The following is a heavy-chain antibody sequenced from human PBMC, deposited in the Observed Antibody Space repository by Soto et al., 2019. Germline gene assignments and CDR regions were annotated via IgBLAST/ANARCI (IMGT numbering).Heavy chain of an antibody. CDR1: GYTFNIYY. J-gene: IGHJ4*02. CDR3: ARDPMGSHWDF. CDR2: INPSDGSS. V-gene: IGHV1-46*02. D-gene: IGHD1-1*01. Sequence: GASVKVSCKSSGYTFNIYYMHWVRQAPGQGLERMGIINPSDGSSNYAQKFQGRVTMTRDTSTSTVYMELSSLRSEDTAVYYCARDPMGSHWDFWGQGTVVTVSS.